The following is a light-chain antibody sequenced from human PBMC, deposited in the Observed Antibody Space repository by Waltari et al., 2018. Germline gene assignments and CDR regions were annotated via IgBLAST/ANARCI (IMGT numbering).Light chain of an antibody. CDR1: TSNLGARFL. CDR3: QSYDHTLSASV. V-gene: IGLV1-40*01. CDR2: DTT. J-gene: IGLJ2*01. Sequence: SVLTPPPSASGAPWQRVTISFIWSTSNLGARFLVHSYQQLPGTAPKLLIYDTTNRPSGVPDRFSGSRAGTAASLAISGLQPEDEADYYCQSYDHTLSASVFGGGTKLTVL.